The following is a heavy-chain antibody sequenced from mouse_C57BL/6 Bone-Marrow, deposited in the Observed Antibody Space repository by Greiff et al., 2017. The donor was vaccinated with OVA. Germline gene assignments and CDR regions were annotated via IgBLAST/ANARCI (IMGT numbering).Heavy chain of an antibody. V-gene: IGHV5-9-1*02. J-gene: IGHJ1*03. CDR1: GFTFSSYA. Sequence: EVKVVQSGEGLVKPGASLKLSCAASGFTFSSYAMSWVRQTPEQRLEWVAYISRGGDYIYYADTVKGRSTISRDTARNTLYLQMSSLKSEDTAMYYCTRDGYYYGSRYFDVWGTGTTVTVSS. CDR2: ISRGGDYI. CDR3: TRDGYYYGSRYFDV. D-gene: IGHD1-1*01.